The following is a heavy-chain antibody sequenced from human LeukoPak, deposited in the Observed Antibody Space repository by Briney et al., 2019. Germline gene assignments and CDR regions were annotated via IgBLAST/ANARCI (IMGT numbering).Heavy chain of an antibody. D-gene: IGHD6-13*01. CDR1: GFTFSSYA. V-gene: IGHV3-23*01. J-gene: IGHJ6*02. Sequence: GGSLRLSCAASGFTFSSYAMSWVRQAPGKGLEWVSAISGSGGSTYYADSVKGRFTISRDNSKSTLYLQMNSLRAEDTAVYYCAKTPTVSSSWYGYYYYGMDVWGQGTTVTVSS. CDR3: AKTPTVSSSWYGYYYYGMDV. CDR2: ISGSGGST.